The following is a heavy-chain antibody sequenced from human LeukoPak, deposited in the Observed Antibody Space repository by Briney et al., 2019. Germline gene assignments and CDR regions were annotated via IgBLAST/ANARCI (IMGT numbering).Heavy chain of an antibody. J-gene: IGHJ4*02. CDR2: IYPGDSNT. Sequence: GASLQISCEGSGSLFTSYWIDWVRQLPGKGLEWMGSIYPGDSNTRYSPSFQGQVTISADKSITTAYLQWSSLKASDTAMYYCARANNYGSGSYYDYWGQGTLVTVAS. V-gene: IGHV5-51*01. D-gene: IGHD3-10*01. CDR1: GSLFTSYW. CDR3: ARANNYGSGSYYDY.